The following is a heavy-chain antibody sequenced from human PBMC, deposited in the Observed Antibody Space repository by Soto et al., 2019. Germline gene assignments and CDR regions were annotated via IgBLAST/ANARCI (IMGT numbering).Heavy chain of an antibody. CDR2: IYYSGST. J-gene: IGHJ5*02. CDR1: GGSISSYY. Sequence: SETLSLTCTVSGGSISSYYWSWIRQPPGKGLEWIGYIYYSGSTNYNPSLKSRVTISVDTSKNQFSLKLSSVTAADTAVYYCARSDQLVYNWFDPWGQGTLVTVSS. V-gene: IGHV4-59*01. CDR3: ARSDQLVYNWFDP. D-gene: IGHD6-6*01.